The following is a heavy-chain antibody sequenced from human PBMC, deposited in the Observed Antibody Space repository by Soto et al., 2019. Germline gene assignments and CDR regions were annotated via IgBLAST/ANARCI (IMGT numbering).Heavy chain of an antibody. J-gene: IGHJ4*02. CDR2: ISAYDGNT. CDR3: ARDKYRSGCSGASCYSDY. V-gene: IGHV1-18*01. CDR1: GYTFINYG. D-gene: IGHD2-15*01. Sequence: GALVKVSCKASGYTFINYGISWVRQAPGQGLEWMGGISAYDGNTKYAEKLQGRVTMTTDTSTTTAYMELRSLRSDDTAVYYCARDKYRSGCSGASCYSDYWGQGTLVTVSS.